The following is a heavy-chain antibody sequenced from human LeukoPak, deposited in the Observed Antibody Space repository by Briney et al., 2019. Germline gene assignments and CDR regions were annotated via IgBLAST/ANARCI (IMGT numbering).Heavy chain of an antibody. CDR3: ARANYDILTGEKDNWFDP. V-gene: IGHV4-59*12. CDR2: IYHSGST. CDR1: GGSISSNY. D-gene: IGHD3-9*01. Sequence: SETLSLTCTVSGGSISSNYWSWIRRPPGKGLEWIGYIYHSGSTYYNPSLKSRVTISVDRSKNQFSLKLSSVTAADTAVYYCARANYDILTGEKDNWFDPWGQGTLVTVSS. J-gene: IGHJ5*02.